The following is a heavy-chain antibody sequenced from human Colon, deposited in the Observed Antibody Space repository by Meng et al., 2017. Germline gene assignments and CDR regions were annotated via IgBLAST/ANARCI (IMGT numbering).Heavy chain of an antibody. J-gene: IGHJ4*02. CDR1: GGSSSSSNW. D-gene: IGHD4-17*01. V-gene: IGHV4-4*02. CDR3: ARVRIYGLSDY. Sequence: QGQLEEAGQGLVKPSGTLSLNCAVSGGSSSSSNWWSWVRQPPGKGLEWIGEIYHSGSTNYNPSLKSRVTISVDKSKNQFSLKLSSVTAADTAVYYCARVRIYGLSDYWGQGTLVTVSS. CDR2: IYHSGST.